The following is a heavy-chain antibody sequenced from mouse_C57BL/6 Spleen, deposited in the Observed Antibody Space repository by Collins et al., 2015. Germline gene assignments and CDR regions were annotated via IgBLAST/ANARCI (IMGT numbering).Heavy chain of an antibody. CDR2: IYPGSGNT. J-gene: IGHJ1*03. Sequence: KASGYSFTSYYIHWVKQRPGQGLEWIGWIYPGSGNTKYNEKFKGKATLTADTSSSTAYMQLSSLTSEDSAVYYCARSRRLRWYFDVWGTGTTVTVSS. V-gene: IGHV1-66*01. CDR1: GYSFTSYY. D-gene: IGHD2-4*01. CDR3: ARSRRLRWYFDV.